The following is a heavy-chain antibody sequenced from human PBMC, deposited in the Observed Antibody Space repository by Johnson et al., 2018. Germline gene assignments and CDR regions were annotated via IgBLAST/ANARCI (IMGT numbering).Heavy chain of an antibody. CDR3: AKVPYGDEQTDHYYIEV. D-gene: IGHD4-17*01. Sequence: QVQLVESGGGVVQPGRSLRLSCAASGFTFSCYGMPWVRQAPGERLVWVAVISYDGSNKYYADSVKGRFTLSRNTSKNTLYLKMNSLRAKDMAVYYCAKVPYGDEQTDHYYIEVGGQGTTVTGSS. J-gene: IGHJ6*03. CDR2: ISYDGSNK. CDR1: GFTFSCYG. V-gene: IGHV3-30*18.